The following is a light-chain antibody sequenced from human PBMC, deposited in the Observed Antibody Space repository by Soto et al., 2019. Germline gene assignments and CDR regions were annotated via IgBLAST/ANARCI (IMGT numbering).Light chain of an antibody. CDR3: AAWDDSLKGVV. J-gene: IGLJ2*01. CDR2: SNN. V-gene: IGLV1-44*01. CDR1: STNIGSNT. Sequence: QSVLTQPPSASGTPGQRVTISWSGSSTNIGSNTVNWYQQLPGTAPKLLTYSNNQRPSGVPDRFSGSKSGTSASLAISGLQSEDEADYYCAAWDDSLKGVVFGGGTKLTVL.